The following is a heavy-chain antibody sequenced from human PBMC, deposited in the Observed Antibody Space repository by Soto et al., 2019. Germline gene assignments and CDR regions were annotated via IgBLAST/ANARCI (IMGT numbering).Heavy chain of an antibody. V-gene: IGHV1-69*06. CDR1: GGTFSSYA. D-gene: IGHD2-15*01. Sequence: KVSCKASGGTFSSYAISWVRQAPGQGLEWMGGIIPIFGTANYAQKFQGRVTITADKSTSTAYMELSSLRSEDTAVYYCARCLGLSVVAAIGHYGMDVWGQGTTVTVSS. J-gene: IGHJ6*02. CDR3: ARCLGLSVVAAIGHYGMDV. CDR2: IIPIFGTA.